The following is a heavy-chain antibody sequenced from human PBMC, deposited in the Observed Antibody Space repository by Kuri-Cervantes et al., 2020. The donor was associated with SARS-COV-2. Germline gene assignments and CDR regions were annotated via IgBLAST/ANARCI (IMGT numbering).Heavy chain of an antibody. Sequence: ASVKVSCKASGYTFTGYYMHWERQAPGQGLEWMGWINPNSGGTNYAQKFQGWVTMTRDTSISTAYMELSRLRSDDTAVYYCARGLDTAMAYYFDYWGQGTLVTVSS. CDR1: GYTFTGYY. CDR3: ARGLDTAMAYYFDY. D-gene: IGHD5-18*01. V-gene: IGHV1-2*04. J-gene: IGHJ4*02. CDR2: INPNSGGT.